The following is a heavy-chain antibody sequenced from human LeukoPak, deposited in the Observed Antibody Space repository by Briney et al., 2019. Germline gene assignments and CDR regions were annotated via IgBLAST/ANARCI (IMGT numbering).Heavy chain of an antibody. CDR3: ARDGDYDFWSASGRFDP. CDR1: GGSISSYY. CDR2: IYTSGST. V-gene: IGHV4-4*07. D-gene: IGHD3-3*01. J-gene: IGHJ5*02. Sequence: PSETLSLTCTVSGGSISSYYWSWIRQPAGKGLEWIGRIYTSGSTNYNPSLKSRVTMSVDTSKNQFSLKLSSVTAADTAVYYCARDGDYDFWSASGRFDPWGQGTLVTVSS.